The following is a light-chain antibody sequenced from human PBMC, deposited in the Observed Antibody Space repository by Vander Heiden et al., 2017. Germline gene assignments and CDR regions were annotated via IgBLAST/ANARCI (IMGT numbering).Light chain of an antibody. CDR2: GAS. V-gene: IGKV3-15*01. Sequence: EIVMPQSPAPQPVSPGERATLSCRASQSVSSNLAWYQQKPGQAPRLLIYGASTRATGIPSRFSGSGSGTEFTLTISSLQSEDFAVYYCQQYNNWPLTFGGGTKVEIK. CDR1: QSVSSN. J-gene: IGKJ4*01. CDR3: QQYNNWPLT.